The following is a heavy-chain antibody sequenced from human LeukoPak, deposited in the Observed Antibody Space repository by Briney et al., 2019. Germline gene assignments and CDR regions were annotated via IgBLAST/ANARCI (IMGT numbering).Heavy chain of an antibody. CDR2: ISSSSTI. Sequence: GGSLRLSCAASGFTFSSYSMNWVRQAPGKGLEWVSYISSSSTIYYTDSVKGRFTISRDNAKNSLYLQMNSLRAEDTAVYYCARDHVDTAMVFDYWGQGTLVTVSS. D-gene: IGHD5-18*01. J-gene: IGHJ4*02. V-gene: IGHV3-48*01. CDR3: ARDHVDTAMVFDY. CDR1: GFTFSSYS.